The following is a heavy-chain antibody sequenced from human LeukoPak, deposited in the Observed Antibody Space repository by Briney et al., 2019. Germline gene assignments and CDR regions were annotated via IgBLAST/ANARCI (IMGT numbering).Heavy chain of an antibody. V-gene: IGHV3-72*01. CDR2: TRNKEKGYST. D-gene: IGHD4-11*01. CDR1: GFTSSDHY. J-gene: IGHJ3*02. CDR3: ARTARDADYPYDPFDI. Sequence: PGRSLTLSCAASGFTSSDHYIDWVRQAPGKGLEWVGRTRNKEKGYSTEYTASAKGRFTISSDESKNTVYLQMNNLQIEDTAVYYCARTARDADYPYDPFDIWGQGTMVTVSS.